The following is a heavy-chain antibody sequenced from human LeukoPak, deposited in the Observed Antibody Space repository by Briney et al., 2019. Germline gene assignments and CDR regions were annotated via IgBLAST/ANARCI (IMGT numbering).Heavy chain of an antibody. CDR1: GFTFSNYG. CDR3: AKDYTTGDYFDY. D-gene: IGHD1-26*01. Sequence: GGSLRLSCAASGFTFSNYGMHWVRRAPGKGLEWVAFIRYDASNKYYADSVKGRFTISRDNSKNTLYLQMNSLRAEDTAVYYCAKDYTTGDYFDYWGQGTLVTVSS. J-gene: IGHJ4*02. CDR2: IRYDASNK. V-gene: IGHV3-30*02.